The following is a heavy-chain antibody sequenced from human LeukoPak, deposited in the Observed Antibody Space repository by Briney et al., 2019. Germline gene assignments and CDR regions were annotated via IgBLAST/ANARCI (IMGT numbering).Heavy chain of an antibody. J-gene: IGHJ4*02. D-gene: IGHD6-19*01. CDR1: GFTFSSYA. CDR2: ISYDGSNK. CDR3: VKGSGSSGWYAKYLDY. V-gene: IGHV3-30-3*01. Sequence: GGSLRLSCAASGFTFSSYAMHWVRQAPGKGLEWVAVISYDGSNKYYADSVKGRFTISRDNSKNTLYLQMTSLRAEDTAVYYCVKGSGSSGWYAKYLDYWGQGTLVTVSS.